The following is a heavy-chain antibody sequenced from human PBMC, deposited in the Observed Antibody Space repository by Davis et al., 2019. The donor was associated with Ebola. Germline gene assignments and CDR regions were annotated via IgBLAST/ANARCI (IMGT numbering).Heavy chain of an antibody. V-gene: IGHV2-70*04. CDR2: IDWDDDK. D-gene: IGHD2-15*01. Sequence: SGPTLVKPTQTLTLTCTFSGFSLSTSGMRVSWIRQPPGKALEWLARIDWDDDKFYSTSLKTRPTISKDTSKNQVVLTMTNMDPVDTATYYCARIYCSGGSCYFDYWGQGTLVTVSS. J-gene: IGHJ4*02. CDR3: ARIYCSGGSCYFDY. CDR1: GFSLSTSGMR.